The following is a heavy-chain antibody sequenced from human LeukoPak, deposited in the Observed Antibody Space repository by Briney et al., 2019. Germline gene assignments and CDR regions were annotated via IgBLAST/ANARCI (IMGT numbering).Heavy chain of an antibody. D-gene: IGHD2-21*02. CDR1: GFTFSSYA. J-gene: IGHJ4*02. CDR2: ISYDGSKK. Sequence: GGSLRLSCAASGFTFSSYAMHWVRQAPGKGLEWVAVISYDGSKKYYADSMKGRFTISRDNSKNTLYLQMNSLRAEDTAVYYCARDAALYCGGDCYSWIPPHYDYWGQGTLVIVSS. V-gene: IGHV3-30*04. CDR3: ARDAALYCGGDCYSWIPPHYDY.